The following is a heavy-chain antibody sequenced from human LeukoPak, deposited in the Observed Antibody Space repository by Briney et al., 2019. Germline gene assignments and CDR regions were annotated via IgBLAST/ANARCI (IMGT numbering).Heavy chain of an antibody. CDR3: ARQYYYDSSGYYDAYFQH. Sequence: GGSLRLFCAASGHIYSSYEMNWVRQAPGKGLEWVSYISSSGCTIYYADSVRGRFTIPRDNAKNSLYPQMHTLSSEDTAVYYCARQYYYDSSGYYDAYFQHSGQGSLVTVSS. V-gene: IGHV3-48*03. D-gene: IGHD3-22*01. CDR1: GHIYSSYE. CDR2: ISSSGCTI. J-gene: IGHJ1*01.